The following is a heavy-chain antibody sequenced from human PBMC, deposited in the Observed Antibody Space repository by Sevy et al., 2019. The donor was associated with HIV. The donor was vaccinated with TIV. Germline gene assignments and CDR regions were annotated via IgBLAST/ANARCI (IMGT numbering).Heavy chain of an antibody. CDR1: GFTVGSTY. J-gene: IGHJ6*03. CDR3: AREATRYCSGGDCSRRNYYFYMDI. CDR2: IYSGGNT. D-gene: IGHD2-15*01. Sequence: GGSLRLSCAASGFTVGSTYMSWVRQAPGKGLEWVSIIYSGGNTYYADSVKGRFIISRDDSRNTLYLQMNSLRGEDTAVYFCAREATRYCSGGDCSRRNYYFYMDIWGIGTTVTVSS. V-gene: IGHV3-66*02.